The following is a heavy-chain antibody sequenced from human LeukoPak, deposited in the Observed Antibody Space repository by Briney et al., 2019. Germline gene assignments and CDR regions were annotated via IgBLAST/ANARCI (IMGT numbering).Heavy chain of an antibody. Sequence: SETLSLTCTVSGGSISSGVYYWTWIRQHPGRGLEWIGYIYHSGSTYYNPSLKSRVSISVDTSKNQFSLKVSSVTAADTAVYYCARDVKSSGYNYYGMDVWGQGTTVTVSS. J-gene: IGHJ6*02. CDR2: IYHSGST. CDR3: ARDVKSSGYNYYGMDV. D-gene: IGHD6-19*01. V-gene: IGHV4-31*03. CDR1: GGSISSGVYY.